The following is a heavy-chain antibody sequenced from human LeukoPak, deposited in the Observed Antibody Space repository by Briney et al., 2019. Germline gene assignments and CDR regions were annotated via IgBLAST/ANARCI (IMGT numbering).Heavy chain of an antibody. Sequence: GGSLRLSCAASGFTFSGYAMSWVRQAPGKGLEWVAVISHDGNDQYYGDSVKGRFTISRDNSKNALYLQMNSLRLEDTAVYYCARDRDCSRTSCFNAFDVWGQGTMAIVSS. J-gene: IGHJ3*01. CDR1: GFTFSGYA. D-gene: IGHD2-2*01. V-gene: IGHV3-30*04. CDR2: ISHDGNDQ. CDR3: ARDRDCSRTSCFNAFDV.